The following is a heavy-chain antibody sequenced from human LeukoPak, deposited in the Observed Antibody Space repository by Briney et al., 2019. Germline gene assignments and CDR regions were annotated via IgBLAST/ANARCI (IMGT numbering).Heavy chain of an antibody. V-gene: IGHV3-30*03. J-gene: IGHJ6*02. CDR3: GRLMGGYDSYFYGMDV. CDR1: GFTFSSFG. Sequence: GGSLRLSCAASGFTFSSFGIHWVRQAPGKGLEWVAVISYDGSNKYYADSVKGRFTISRDNSQNTLYLQMNSLRLDDTAVYYCGRLMGGYDSYFYGMDVWGQGTTVIVSS. CDR2: ISYDGSNK. D-gene: IGHD5-12*01.